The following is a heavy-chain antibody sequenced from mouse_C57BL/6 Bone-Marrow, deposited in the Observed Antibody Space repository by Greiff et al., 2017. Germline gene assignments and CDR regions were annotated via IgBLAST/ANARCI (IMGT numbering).Heavy chain of an antibody. Sequence: EVKLMESGGGLVQSGRSLRLSCATSGFTFSDFYMAWVRQAPGKGLEWIAASRNKANDYTTEYSASVKGRFIVSRDTSQSILYLQMNALRAEDTAIYYCARDSRYYAMDYWGQGTSVTVSS. CDR1: GFTFSDFY. CDR2: SRNKANDYTT. CDR3: ARDSRYYAMDY. V-gene: IGHV7-1*01. J-gene: IGHJ4*01.